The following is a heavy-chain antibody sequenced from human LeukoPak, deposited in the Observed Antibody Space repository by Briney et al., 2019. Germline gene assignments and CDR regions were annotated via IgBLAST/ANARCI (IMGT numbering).Heavy chain of an antibody. Sequence: SVKVSCKASGGTFSRYAISWVRQAPGQGLEWMGGIIPIFGTANYAQKFQGRVTITADESTSTAYMELSSLRSEDTAVYYCARDLPNYYDSSGYDYWGQGTLVTVSS. J-gene: IGHJ4*02. CDR2: IIPIFGTA. V-gene: IGHV1-69*13. D-gene: IGHD3-22*01. CDR1: GGTFSRYA. CDR3: ARDLPNYYDSSGYDY.